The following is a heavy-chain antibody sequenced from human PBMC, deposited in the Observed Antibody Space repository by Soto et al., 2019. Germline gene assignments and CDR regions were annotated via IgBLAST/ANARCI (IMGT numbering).Heavy chain of an antibody. V-gene: IGHV3-48*01. CDR3: GKGRSYYYYYGVEV. J-gene: IGHJ6*02. CDR1: GFTFRNYK. CDR2: ISIGSSSM. D-gene: IGHD1-26*01. Sequence: PWGSLRLSFEASGFTFRNYKINWVLPPPGKGLEWVSQISIGSSSMDYADSVKGRFTISRDNSKSTLYLQMNSLRAEDTAVYYCGKGRSYYYYYGVEVWGQGTTVTVS.